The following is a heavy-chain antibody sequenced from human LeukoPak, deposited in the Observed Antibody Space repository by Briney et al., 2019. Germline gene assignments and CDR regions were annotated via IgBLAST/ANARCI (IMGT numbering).Heavy chain of an antibody. CDR2: ISSSSSYI. CDR1: GFTFSSYS. Sequence: PGGSLRLSCAASGFTFSSYSMNWVRQAPGKGLEWVSSISSSSSYIYYADSVKGRFTISRDNSKNTLYLQMNSLRAEDTAVYYCARDDARFGDPMGYWGQGTLVTVSS. D-gene: IGHD3-10*01. CDR3: ARDDARFGDPMGY. V-gene: IGHV3-21*01. J-gene: IGHJ4*02.